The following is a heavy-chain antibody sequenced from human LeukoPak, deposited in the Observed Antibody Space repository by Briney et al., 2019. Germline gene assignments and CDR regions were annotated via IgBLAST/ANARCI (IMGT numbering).Heavy chain of an antibody. Sequence: SETLSLTCTVSGGSISSNNYYWGWIRQPPGKGLQWIGSMYYSGSPYYNPSLKSRVTISVDTSKSQFSLKLNSVTAADTAVYFCARRDSSSSWYFDLWGRGTLVTVSS. J-gene: IGHJ2*01. CDR2: MYYSGSP. V-gene: IGHV4-39*07. CDR3: ARRDSSSSWYFDL. D-gene: IGHD6-13*01. CDR1: GGSISSNNYY.